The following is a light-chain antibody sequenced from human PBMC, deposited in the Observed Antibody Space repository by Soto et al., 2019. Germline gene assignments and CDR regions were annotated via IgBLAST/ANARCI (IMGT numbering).Light chain of an antibody. CDR1: QRVTTRTY. Sequence: ELALTQTPGPLSLSPGQRAPLSSRAIQRVTTRTYLAWSQQRPGQAPRRLSYDASSRATGIPDRCSGSGSGTDCTLTISRLEPEDFAVYYCQQYGNSPITFGQGTRLEN. CDR3: QQYGNSPIT. V-gene: IGKV3-20*01. CDR2: DAS. J-gene: IGKJ5*01.